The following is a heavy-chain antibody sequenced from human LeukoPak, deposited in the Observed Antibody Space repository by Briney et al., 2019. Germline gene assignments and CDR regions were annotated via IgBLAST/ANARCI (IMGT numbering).Heavy chain of an antibody. Sequence: PGGSLRLSCAASGFTISDNYMSWVRQAPGKGLEWVSVIYSAGKTYYADSVKGRFTISRDNSKNTLYLQMNSLRAEDTAVYYCAKGSSGWILNWFDPWGQGTLVTVSS. CDR1: GFTISDNY. CDR2: IYSAGKT. CDR3: AKGSSGWILNWFDP. V-gene: IGHV3-53*01. D-gene: IGHD6-19*01. J-gene: IGHJ5*02.